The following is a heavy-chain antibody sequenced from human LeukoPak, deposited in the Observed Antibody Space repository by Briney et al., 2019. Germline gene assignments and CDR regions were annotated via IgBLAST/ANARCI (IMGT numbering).Heavy chain of an antibody. Sequence: GGSLRLSCVASGFTVSSNYMSWVRQAPGKGLEWVSLIYSSDGAYYADSVKGRFAISRDNSKNTLYLQMNSLRAEDTAVYYCARDADSWGQGTLVTVSS. CDR2: IYSSDGA. CDR3: ARDADS. CDR1: GFTVSSNY. V-gene: IGHV3-66*01. J-gene: IGHJ4*02.